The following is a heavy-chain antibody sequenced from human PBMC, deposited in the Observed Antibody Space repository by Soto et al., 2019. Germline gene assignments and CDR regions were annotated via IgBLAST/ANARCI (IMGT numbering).Heavy chain of an antibody. J-gene: IGHJ4*02. CDR3: ARHEKGSSFDH. CDR2: IYDSENT. Sequence: PSETLSLICRVSGGSIGRYYLSWIRQSPGKGLEWIGFIYDSENTNYNPSLKSRVTISGDTSKNQLSLTLSSVTAADTAIYYCARHEKGSSFDHWGQGALVTVSS. V-gene: IGHV4-59*08. CDR1: GGSIGRYY. D-gene: IGHD6-6*01.